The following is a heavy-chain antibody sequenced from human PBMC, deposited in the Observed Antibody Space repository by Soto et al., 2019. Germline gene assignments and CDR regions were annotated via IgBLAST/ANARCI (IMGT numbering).Heavy chain of an antibody. CDR1: GYSFYNSG. Sequence: ASVKVPCKTSGYSFYNSGISWVRQAPGQGLEWMGWISVYSGYAHYAQKFQGRVIMTADTFTSTSYMELRGLRSDDTAMYYCSKNGTTWFAAWG. J-gene: IGHJ5*01. CDR3: SKNGTTWFAA. CDR2: ISVYSGYA. D-gene: IGHD1-1*01. V-gene: IGHV1-18*01.